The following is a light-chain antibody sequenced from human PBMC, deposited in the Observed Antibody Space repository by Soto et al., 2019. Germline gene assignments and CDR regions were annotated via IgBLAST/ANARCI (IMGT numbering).Light chain of an antibody. Sequence: DIQMTQSPSTLSASVGDRVTITCRASQSISNWLAWYQQKPGKAPKLLIYRASALERGVPSRFTGSGSGTEFTLTISSLQPDDFAIYFCQQYNPDSHTFGQGTKLEIK. J-gene: IGKJ2*01. CDR2: RAS. CDR3: QQYNPDSHT. V-gene: IGKV1-5*03. CDR1: QSISNW.